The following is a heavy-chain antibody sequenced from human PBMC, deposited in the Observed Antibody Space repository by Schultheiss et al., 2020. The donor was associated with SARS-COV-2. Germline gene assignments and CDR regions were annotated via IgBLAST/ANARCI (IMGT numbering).Heavy chain of an antibody. CDR2: ISYDGSNK. Sequence: GGSLRLSCAASGFTFSSYAMHWVRQASGKGLEWVAVISYDGSNKYNADSVKGRYTSSRDNSKNTLYLQMNSLRAEDTAVYYCAKSPKYKFMDVWGKGTTVTVSS. CDR1: GFTFSSYA. V-gene: IGHV3-30*04. CDR3: AKSPKYKFMDV. J-gene: IGHJ6*03. D-gene: IGHD1-14*01.